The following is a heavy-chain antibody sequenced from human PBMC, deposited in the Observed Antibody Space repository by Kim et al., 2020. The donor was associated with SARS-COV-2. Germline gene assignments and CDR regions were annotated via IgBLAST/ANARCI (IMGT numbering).Heavy chain of an antibody. D-gene: IGHD3-10*01. V-gene: IGHV4-59*08. J-gene: IGHJ4*02. Sequence: TTPLKSRVTISVNTSKNQFSLKLSSVTAADTAVDYCARRSYGSGSYSFDYWGQGTLVTVSS. CDR3: ARRSYGSGSYSFDY.